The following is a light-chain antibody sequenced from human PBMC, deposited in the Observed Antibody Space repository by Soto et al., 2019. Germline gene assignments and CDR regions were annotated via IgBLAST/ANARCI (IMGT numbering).Light chain of an antibody. Sequence: IALAQSPATLSLSPGERATLSCRASQSVSSSLAWYQQKPGQAPRLLIYDASNRATGIPARFSGSGSGTDFTLTISSLEPEDSAVYYCPQSSDWPRDFAQGTK. CDR1: QSVSSS. V-gene: IGKV3-11*01. CDR3: PQSSDWPRD. CDR2: DAS. J-gene: IGKJ2*01.